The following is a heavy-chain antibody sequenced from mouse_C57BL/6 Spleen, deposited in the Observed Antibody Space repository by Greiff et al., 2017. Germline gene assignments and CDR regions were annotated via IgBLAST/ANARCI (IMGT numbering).Heavy chain of an antibody. Sequence: QVQLQQPGAELVMPGASVKLSCKASGYTFTSYWMHWVKQRPGQGLEWIGEIDPSDSYTNYNQKFKGKSTLTVDKSSSTAYMQLSSLTSEDSAVYYCASYSNYAWFAYWGQGTLVTVPA. CDR2: IDPSDSYT. J-gene: IGHJ3*01. CDR3: ASYSNYAWFAY. V-gene: IGHV1-69*01. D-gene: IGHD2-5*01. CDR1: GYTFTSYW.